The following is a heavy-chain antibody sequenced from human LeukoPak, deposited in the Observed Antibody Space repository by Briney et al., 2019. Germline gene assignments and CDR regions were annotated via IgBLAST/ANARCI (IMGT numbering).Heavy chain of an antibody. CDR1: GGSISSYY. D-gene: IGHD3-3*01. V-gene: IGHV4-59*01. CDR2: IYYSGST. Sequence: SETLSLTRTVSGGSISSYYWSWIRQPPGKGLEWIGYIYYSGSTNYNPSLKSRVTISVDTSKNQFSLKLSSVTAADTAVYYCARARGDFWSGYFFDYWGQGTLVTVSS. CDR3: ARARGDFWSGYFFDY. J-gene: IGHJ4*02.